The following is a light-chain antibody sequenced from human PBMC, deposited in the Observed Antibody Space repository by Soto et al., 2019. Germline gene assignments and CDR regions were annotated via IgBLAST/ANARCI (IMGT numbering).Light chain of an antibody. J-gene: IGLJ2*01. Sequence: QSALTQPRSVSGSPGQSVTISCTGTSNDVGGYNYVSWYQQHPGKAPKLMIYDVSKWPSGVPDRFSGSKSGNTASLTISGLQAEDEADYYCCSYAGSVVFGGGTKLTVL. CDR1: SNDVGGYNY. CDR2: DVS. CDR3: CSYAGSVV. V-gene: IGLV2-11*01.